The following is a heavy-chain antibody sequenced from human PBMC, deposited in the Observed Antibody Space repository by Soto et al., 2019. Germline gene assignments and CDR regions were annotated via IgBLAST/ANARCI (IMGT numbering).Heavy chain of an antibody. D-gene: IGHD2-2*01. CDR3: ARGYCSSSSCPADWFDP. J-gene: IGHJ5*02. CDR1: GGSISSGDYY. V-gene: IGHV4-30-4*01. Sequence: TLSLTCTVSGGSISSGDYYWSWIRQPPGKGLEWIGYIYYSGSTYYNPSLKSRVTISVDTSKNQFSLKLSSVTAADTAVYFCARGYCSSSSCPADWFDPWGQGTLVTVSS. CDR2: IYYSGST.